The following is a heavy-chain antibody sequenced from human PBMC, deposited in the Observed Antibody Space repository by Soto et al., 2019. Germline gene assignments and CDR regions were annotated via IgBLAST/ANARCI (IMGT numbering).Heavy chain of an antibody. J-gene: IGHJ4*02. CDR3: AREPYCSGGSCYSY. CDR2: IYYSGST. CDR1: GGSISSGGYY. Sequence: TLSLTCTVSGGSISSGGYYLIWIRQHPGKGLEWIGYIYYSGSTYYNPSLKSRVTISVDTSKNQFSLKLSSVTAADTAVYYCAREPYCSGGSCYSYWGQGTLVTVSS. V-gene: IGHV4-31*03. D-gene: IGHD2-15*01.